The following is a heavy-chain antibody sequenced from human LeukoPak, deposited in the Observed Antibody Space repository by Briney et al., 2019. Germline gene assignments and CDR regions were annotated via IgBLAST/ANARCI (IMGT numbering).Heavy chain of an antibody. CDR3: AKGNYYYYYMDV. Sequence: PGGSLRLPCAASGFTFSSYAMSWVRQAPGKGLEWVSVISGSGGSTYYADSVKGRFTISRDDSKNTLYLQMNSLRAEDTAVYFCAKGNYYYYYMDVWGKGTTVTVSS. V-gene: IGHV3-23*01. CDR2: ISGSGGST. J-gene: IGHJ6*03. CDR1: GFTFSSYA.